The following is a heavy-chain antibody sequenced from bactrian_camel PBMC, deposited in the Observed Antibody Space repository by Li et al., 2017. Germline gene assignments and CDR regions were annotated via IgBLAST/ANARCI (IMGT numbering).Heavy chain of an antibody. D-gene: IGHD6*01. J-gene: IGHJ4*01. Sequence: HVQLVESGGGSVQAGGSLRLSCAASGYSYCRYGMSWYRQPPGKEREFVSSLRTDGQSDYADTVKGRFSISRDNAKSTVSLQMNNLKSEDTALYYCALQDGCWYFHRWGQGTQVTVS. CDR1: GYSYCRYG. CDR2: LRTDGQS. V-gene: IGHV3S55*01. CDR3: ALQDGCWYFHR.